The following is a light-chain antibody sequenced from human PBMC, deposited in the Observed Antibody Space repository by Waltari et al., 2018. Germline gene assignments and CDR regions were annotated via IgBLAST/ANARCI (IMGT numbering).Light chain of an antibody. CDR2: KVS. CDR1: QSLENTDGNTY. CDR3: LQAPIT. J-gene: IGKJ3*01. Sequence: DVMLTQSPLFLPVTLGQPASISCRSTQSLENTDGNTYLDWFLQRPGQSPRRLIYKVSERDSGVPDRFSDSGSGTNFTLKISRVEAEDVGVYYCLQAPITFGPGTRVDIK. V-gene: IGKV2-30*01.